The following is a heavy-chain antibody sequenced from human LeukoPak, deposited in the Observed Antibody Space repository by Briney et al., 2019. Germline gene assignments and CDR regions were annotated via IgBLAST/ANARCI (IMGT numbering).Heavy chain of an antibody. V-gene: IGHV3-48*03. Sequence: GGSLRLSCAASGFTFSSYEMNWVRQAPGKGLEWVSYISSNDDTIYYAGSVKGRFTISRDNAKNSLYLQMNSLRAEDTAVYYCAELGITMIGGVWGKGTTVTISS. CDR3: AELGITMIGGV. J-gene: IGHJ6*04. CDR1: GFTFSSYE. CDR2: ISSNDDTI. D-gene: IGHD3-10*02.